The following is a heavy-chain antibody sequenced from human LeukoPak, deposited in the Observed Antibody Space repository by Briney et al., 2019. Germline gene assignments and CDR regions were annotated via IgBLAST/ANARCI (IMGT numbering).Heavy chain of an antibody. CDR1: GDSISSSSYY. Sequence: SETLSLTCTVSGDSISSSSYYWTWIRQPAGKGLEWIGRIYTSGSTINDPSLKNTNYTPSLKSRLTMSVDSSKTQFSLKLSSVTAADTAVYYCARGPGRERWPRLYYYYYYMDVWGKGTTVTVSS. J-gene: IGHJ6*03. CDR2: IYTSGSTINDPSLKNT. V-gene: IGHV4-61*02. CDR3: ARGPGRERWPRLYYYYYYMDV. D-gene: IGHD5-24*01.